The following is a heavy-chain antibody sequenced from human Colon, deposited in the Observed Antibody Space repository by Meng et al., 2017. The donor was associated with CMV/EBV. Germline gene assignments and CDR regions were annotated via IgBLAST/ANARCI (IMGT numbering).Heavy chain of an antibody. Sequence: LQLKGSGPGLVKPSATPSLTCTVSGGSISSSTYYWGWIRQTPGKGLEWIGNIYYSGYTYYNPSLKSRLTISVDTSKNQFSLKLTSVTAADTAVYYCATDYGDYYFDRWGQGTLVTVSS. J-gene: IGHJ4*02. CDR3: ATDYGDYYFDR. CDR1: GGSISSSTYY. CDR2: IYYSGYT. V-gene: IGHV4-39*07. D-gene: IGHD4-17*01.